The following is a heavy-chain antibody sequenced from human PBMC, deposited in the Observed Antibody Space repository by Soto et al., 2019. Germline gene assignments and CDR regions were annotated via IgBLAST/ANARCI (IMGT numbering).Heavy chain of an antibody. CDR2: VNPYNGNT. CDR1: GYTFTSYG. V-gene: IGHV1-18*01. D-gene: IGHD6-13*01. CDR3: ARVGVGLAAPRVWPY. Sequence: ASVKVSCKASGYTFTSYGISWVRQAPGQGLEWMAWVNPYNGNTKYAEKFLGRVTVTTDTSTATAYMEVRSLTSDDTAVFYCARVGVGLAAPRVWPYWGQGTPVTVSS. J-gene: IGHJ4*02.